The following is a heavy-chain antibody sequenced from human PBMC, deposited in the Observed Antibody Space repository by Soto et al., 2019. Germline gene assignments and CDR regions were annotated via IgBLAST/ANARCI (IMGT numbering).Heavy chain of an antibody. CDR3: ARDYRITIFGVVIISPGYYYYYGMDV. CDR2: ISAYNGNT. V-gene: IGHV1-18*01. Sequence: ASVKVSGKASGYTFTIYGISCVLQSPLQGLDWMGCISAYNGNTNYAQKLQGRVTMTTDTSTSTAYMELRSLRSDDTAVYYCARDYRITIFGVVIISPGYYYYYGMDVWGQGTTVTVSS. J-gene: IGHJ6*02. CDR1: GYTFTIYG. D-gene: IGHD3-3*01.